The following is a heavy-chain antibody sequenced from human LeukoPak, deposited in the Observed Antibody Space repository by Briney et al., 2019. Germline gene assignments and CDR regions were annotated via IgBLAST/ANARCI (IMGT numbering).Heavy chain of an antibody. Sequence: PGRSLRLSCVTSGFTFSTHGMHWVRQAPGKGLEWVAVIWFDGSNKYYADSVKGRFTISRDNAKNSLYLQMNSLRAEDTAVYFCARGYLPIRIPAAGIDYYYGMDVWGQGTTVTVSS. CDR1: GFTFSTHG. D-gene: IGHD6-13*01. J-gene: IGHJ6*02. V-gene: IGHV3-33*01. CDR2: IWFDGSNK. CDR3: ARGYLPIRIPAAGIDYYYGMDV.